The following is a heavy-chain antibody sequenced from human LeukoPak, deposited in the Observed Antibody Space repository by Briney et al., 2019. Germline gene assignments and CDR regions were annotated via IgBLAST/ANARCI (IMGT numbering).Heavy chain of an antibody. D-gene: IGHD3-22*01. Sequence: GGSLRLSCAASGFTFSSYAMSWVRHAPGKGLEWVSAISGSGGSTYYADSVKGRFTISRDNSKNTLYLQMNSLRAEDTAVYYCAKDPVYDSSGSPYYFDYWGQGTLVTVSS. V-gene: IGHV3-23*01. CDR2: ISGSGGST. CDR3: AKDPVYDSSGSPYYFDY. CDR1: GFTFSSYA. J-gene: IGHJ4*02.